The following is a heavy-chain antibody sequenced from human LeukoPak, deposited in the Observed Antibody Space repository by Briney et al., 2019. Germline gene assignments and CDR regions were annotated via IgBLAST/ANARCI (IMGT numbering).Heavy chain of an antibody. D-gene: IGHD6-19*01. V-gene: IGHV4-31*03. CDR1: GSYISSGGYY. J-gene: IGHJ5*02. Sequence: SETLSLTCTVSGSYISSGGYYWSWIRQHPGKGLEWIGYIYYSGSTYYNPSLKSRVTISVDTSKNQFSLKLSSVTAADTAVYYCARGATVAGTGWFDPWGQGTLVTVSS. CDR3: ARGATVAGTGWFDP. CDR2: IYYSGST.